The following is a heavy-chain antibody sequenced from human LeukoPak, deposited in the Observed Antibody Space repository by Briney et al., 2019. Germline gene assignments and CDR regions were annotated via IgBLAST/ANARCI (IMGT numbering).Heavy chain of an antibody. CDR2: IYYSGST. D-gene: IGHD7-27*01. Sequence: SETLSLTCTVSGGSISSYYWSWIRQPPGKGLEWIGYIYYSGSTNYNPSLKSRVTISVDTSKNQFSLKLSSVTAADTAVYYCARDQPSLGYYGMDVRGQGTTVTVSS. CDR1: GGSISSYY. V-gene: IGHV4-59*01. J-gene: IGHJ6*02. CDR3: ARDQPSLGYYGMDV.